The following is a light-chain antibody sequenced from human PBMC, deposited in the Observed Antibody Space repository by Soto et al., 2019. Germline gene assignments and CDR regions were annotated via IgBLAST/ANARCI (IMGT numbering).Light chain of an antibody. J-gene: IGLJ1*01. CDR2: DNS. CDR1: SSNIGTVYD. Sequence: QSALTQPPSVSGAPGQRVTISYTGSSSNIGTVYDVHWYQQLPGTAPKLLIYDNSHRPSGVPGRFSGSKSGTSASLAITGLQAEDEADYYCQSYDSNLSGYVFGAGTKVTVL. CDR3: QSYDSNLSGYV. V-gene: IGLV1-40*01.